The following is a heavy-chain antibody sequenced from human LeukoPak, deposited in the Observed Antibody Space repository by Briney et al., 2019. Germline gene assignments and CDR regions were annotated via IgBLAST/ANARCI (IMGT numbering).Heavy chain of an antibody. CDR3: AKVPFGSGSYSTLDY. J-gene: IGHJ4*02. CDR2: LYSSDNT. Sequence: PGGSLRLSCTATFSVSSNYMMWVRQAPGKGLEWVTVLYSSDNTYYADSVKGRFTISRDTSKNTVYLQMNGLRAEDTALYYCAKVPFGSGSYSTLDYWGQGTLVTVSS. CDR1: FSVSSNY. D-gene: IGHD3-10*01. V-gene: IGHV3-53*01.